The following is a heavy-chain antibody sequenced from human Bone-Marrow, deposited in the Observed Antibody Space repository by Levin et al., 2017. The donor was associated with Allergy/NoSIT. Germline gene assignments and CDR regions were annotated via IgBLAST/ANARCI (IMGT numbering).Heavy chain of an antibody. D-gene: IGHD3-3*01. V-gene: IGHV7-4-1*02. CDR1: GYTFTSYA. CDR3: ARGWLLEWLLFGAHYYYMDV. J-gene: IGHJ6*03. CDR2: INTNTGNP. Sequence: PGGSLRLSCKATGYTFTSYALNWVRQAPGQGLEWVGWINTNTGNPTFVQGFTGRFVFSLDTSVNTAYLQISSLKAEDTAVYYCARGWLLEWLLFGAHYYYMDVWGKGTTVTVSS.